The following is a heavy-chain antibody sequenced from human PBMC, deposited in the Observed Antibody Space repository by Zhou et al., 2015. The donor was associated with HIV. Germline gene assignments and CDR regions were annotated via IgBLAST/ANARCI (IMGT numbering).Heavy chain of an antibody. CDR1: GYTFTSYA. Sequence: QVQLVQSGAEVKKPGASVKVSCKASGYTFTSYAISWMRQAPGQGLEWMGWISVYNGNTNYAQKIQGRVTMTTDTSTSTAYMELRSLRSDDTAVYYCAREDYDSSGEGKSWFDPWGQGTLVTVSS. CDR2: ISVYNGNT. V-gene: IGHV1-18*01. J-gene: IGHJ5*02. CDR3: AREDYDSSGEGKSWFDP. D-gene: IGHD3-22*01.